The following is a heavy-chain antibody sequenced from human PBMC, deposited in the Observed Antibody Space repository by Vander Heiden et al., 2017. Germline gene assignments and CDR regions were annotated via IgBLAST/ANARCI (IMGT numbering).Heavy chain of an antibody. J-gene: IGHJ4*02. D-gene: IGHD1-26*01. V-gene: IGHV3-21*01. CDR3: ARDRRLVGATSVYYFDY. CDR2: ISSSSSYI. Sequence: PLVESGGGLVKPGGSLGLPCAASGSTFRSYSMNWVRQAPGKGLEWVSSISSSSSYIYYADSVKGRFTISRDNAKNSLYLQMNSLRAEDTAVYYCARDRRLVGATSVYYFDYWGQGTLVTVSS. CDR1: GSTFRSYS.